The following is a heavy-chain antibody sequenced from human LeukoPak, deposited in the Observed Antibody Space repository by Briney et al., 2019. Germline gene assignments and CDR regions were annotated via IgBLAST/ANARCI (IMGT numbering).Heavy chain of an antibody. D-gene: IGHD3-9*01. Sequence: PGGSLRLSCAASGFTFSNYEMNWVRQAPGKGLEWVSYISSSGSTIYYADSVKGRFTISRDNAKNSLYLQMNSLRAEDTAVYYCARLLDLSTGYSWGPADIDYWGQGTLVAVSS. CDR1: GFTFSNYE. CDR2: ISSSGSTI. J-gene: IGHJ4*02. V-gene: IGHV3-48*03. CDR3: ARLLDLSTGYSWGPADIDY.